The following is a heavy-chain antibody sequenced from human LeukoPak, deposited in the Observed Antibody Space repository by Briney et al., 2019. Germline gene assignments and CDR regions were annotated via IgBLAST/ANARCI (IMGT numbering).Heavy chain of an antibody. CDR1: GFTFSSYW. J-gene: IGHJ4*02. CDR2: IKKDGSEK. D-gene: IGHD6-19*01. Sequence: GRSLRLSCAASGFTFSSYWMSWVRQAPGKGLEWVVNIKKDGSEKYYVDSVKGRFTISRDNAKTSLYLQMNSLRTDDTGLYYCAKDTGYTSGRIDYWGQGTLVTVSS. CDR3: AKDTGYTSGRIDY. V-gene: IGHV3-7*01.